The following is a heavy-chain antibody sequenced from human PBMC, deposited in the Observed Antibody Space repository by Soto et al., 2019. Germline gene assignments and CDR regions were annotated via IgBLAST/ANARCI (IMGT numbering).Heavy chain of an antibody. V-gene: IGHV4-34*01. CDR3: ARRLDV. Sequence: SETLSLTCAVYGRSFSGYYWSWIRQPPGKGLEWIGEINHSVSTNYNPSLKSRVTISVDTSKNQFSLNLSSVTAADTAVYYCARRLDVWGQGTRVTVSS. J-gene: IGHJ6*02. CDR1: GRSFSGYY. CDR2: INHSVST.